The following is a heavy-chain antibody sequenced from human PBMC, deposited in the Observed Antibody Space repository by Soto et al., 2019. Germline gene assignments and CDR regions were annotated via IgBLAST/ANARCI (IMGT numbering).Heavy chain of an antibody. CDR3: ARESWRYCSGGSCYTPASPYYYYYGMDV. D-gene: IGHD2-15*01. CDR2: INHSGST. CDR1: GGSFSGYY. Sequence: QVQLQQWGAGLLKPSETLSLTCAVYGGSFSGYYWSWIRQPPGKGLEWIGEINHSGSTNYNPSLKSRVTISVDTSKNQLTLKLSSVTAADTAVYYCARESWRYCSGGSCYTPASPYYYYYGMDVWGQGTTVTVSS. V-gene: IGHV4-34*01. J-gene: IGHJ6*02.